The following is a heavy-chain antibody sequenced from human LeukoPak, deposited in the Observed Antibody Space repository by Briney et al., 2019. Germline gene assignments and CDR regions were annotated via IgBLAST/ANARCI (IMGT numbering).Heavy chain of an antibody. V-gene: IGHV3-33*01. Sequence: GGSLRLSCAASGFTFSSYSMYWVRQAPGKGLEWVALLWYDGSNKYYTDSVEGRFIISRDNSKNTLYLQMNSLRAEDTAVYYCARGLLGDYFRDYWGQGTLVTVSS. J-gene: IGHJ4*02. CDR3: ARGLLGDYFRDY. CDR1: GFTFSSYS. D-gene: IGHD4-17*01. CDR2: LWYDGSNK.